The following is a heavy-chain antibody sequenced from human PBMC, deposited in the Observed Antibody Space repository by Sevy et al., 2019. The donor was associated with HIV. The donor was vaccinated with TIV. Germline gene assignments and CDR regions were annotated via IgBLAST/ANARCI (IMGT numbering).Heavy chain of an antibody. CDR1: GFTFSSYA. CDR3: AKDQGYSDIGLFDY. J-gene: IGHJ4*02. CDR2: FSSSGGNT. Sequence: GVSLRLSCAASGFTFSSYAMSWVRQAPGNGLEWVSVFSSSGGNTYYADSLKGRLTISRDNSKNTPYLQMNSSGAEEKAVDYCAKDQGYSDIGLFDYLGQRTLVTVSS. D-gene: IGHD4-4*01. V-gene: IGHV3-23*01.